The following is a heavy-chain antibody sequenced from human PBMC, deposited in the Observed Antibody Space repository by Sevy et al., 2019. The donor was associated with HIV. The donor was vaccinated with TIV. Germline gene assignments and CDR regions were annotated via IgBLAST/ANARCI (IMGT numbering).Heavy chain of an antibody. V-gene: IGHV3-30*07. J-gene: IGHJ4*02. Sequence: GGSLRLSCAASGFALNSFAMHWVRQTPDKGLEWLAALSYDAGDTYYADSVKGRFSISRDNSKNSLYLQMSSLRLEDTAVYYCACAGVPSNYQGHPRLDIDFWGQGTLVTVSS. D-gene: IGHD1-7*01. CDR3: ACAGVPSNYQGHPRLDIDF. CDR2: LSYDAGDT. CDR1: GFALNSFA.